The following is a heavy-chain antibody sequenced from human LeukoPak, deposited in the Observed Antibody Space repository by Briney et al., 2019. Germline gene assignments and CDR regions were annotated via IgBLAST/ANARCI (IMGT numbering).Heavy chain of an antibody. CDR1: GFTFSSYE. CDR3: ARELSSSWIYYYYYMDV. Sequence: QPGGSLRLSCAASGFTFSSYEMNWVRQAPGKGLEWVSYISSSGSTIYYADSVKGRLTISRDNAKSSLYLQMNSLRAEDTAVYYCARELSSSWIYYYYYMDVWGKGTTVTVSS. V-gene: IGHV3-48*03. J-gene: IGHJ6*03. D-gene: IGHD6-13*01. CDR2: ISSSGSTI.